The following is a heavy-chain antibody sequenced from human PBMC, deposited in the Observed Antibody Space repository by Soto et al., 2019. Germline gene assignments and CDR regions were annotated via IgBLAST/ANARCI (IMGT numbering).Heavy chain of an antibody. J-gene: IGHJ4*02. CDR1: GGTFSTFG. Sequence: SVKVSCKASGGTFSTFGISWVRQAPGQGLEWMGGIIPFFGTARYSQKFEDRITITADESTNTVYMDLRSLTSGDTAIYYCAKSAPMDAGDKYYYDFWGQGALVTVSS. D-gene: IGHD4-17*01. CDR3: AKSAPMDAGDKYYYDF. V-gene: IGHV1-69*13. CDR2: IIPFFGTA.